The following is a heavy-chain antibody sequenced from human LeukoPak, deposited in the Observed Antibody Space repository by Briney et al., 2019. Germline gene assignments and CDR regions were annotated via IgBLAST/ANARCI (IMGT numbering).Heavy chain of an antibody. D-gene: IGHD2/OR15-2a*01. V-gene: IGHV4-34*01. CDR3: ASLFSRRADF. Sequence: PSETLSLTCTVSGGSISSYYWSWIRQPPGKGLEWIGEINHSGSTNYNPSLKSRVTISVDTSKNQFSLKLSSVTAADTAVYYCASLFSRRADFWGQGTLVTVSS. CDR2: INHSGST. J-gene: IGHJ4*02. CDR1: GGSISSYY.